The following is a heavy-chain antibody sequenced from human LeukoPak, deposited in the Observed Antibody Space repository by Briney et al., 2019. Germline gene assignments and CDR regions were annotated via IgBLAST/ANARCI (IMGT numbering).Heavy chain of an antibody. J-gene: IGHJ6*03. CDR3: ARGLTEPGNYDFWSGYYYMDG. D-gene: IGHD3-3*01. CDR2: INTDGSST. Sequence: GGSLRLSCAASGFTFSSYAMSWVRQAPGKGLVWVSRINTDGSSTSYADSVKGRFTISRDNAKNTLYLQMNSLRAEDTAVYYCARGLTEPGNYDFWSGYYYMDGWGKGTTVTVSS. CDR1: GFTFSSYA. V-gene: IGHV3-74*01.